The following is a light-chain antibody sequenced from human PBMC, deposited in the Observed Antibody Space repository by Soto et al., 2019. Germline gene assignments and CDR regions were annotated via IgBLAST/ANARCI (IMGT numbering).Light chain of an antibody. CDR2: GNI. J-gene: IGLJ2*01. CDR3: QSYDSSLSGSGV. Sequence: QSVLTQPPSVSGAPGQRVTISCTGSSSNIGAGYDVHWYQQLPGTAPKLLIYGNINRPSGVPDRFSGSKSGTSASLAITGLQAKDEADYYCQSYDSSLSGSGVFGGGTKVTVL. CDR1: SSNIGAGYD. V-gene: IGLV1-40*01.